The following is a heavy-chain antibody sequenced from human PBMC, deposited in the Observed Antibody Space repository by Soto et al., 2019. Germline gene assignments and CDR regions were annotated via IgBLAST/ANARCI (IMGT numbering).Heavy chain of an antibody. CDR3: ARGPSENPFSGSYYYYYYGMDV. CDR2: INSDGSST. Sequence: GGSLRLSCAASGFTFSSYWMHWVRQAPGKGLVWVSRINSDGSSTSYADSVKGRFTISRDNAKNTLYLQMNSLRAEDTAVYYCARGPSENPFSGSYYYYYYGMDVWGQGTTVTVSS. D-gene: IGHD1-26*01. J-gene: IGHJ6*02. CDR1: GFTFSSYW. V-gene: IGHV3-74*01.